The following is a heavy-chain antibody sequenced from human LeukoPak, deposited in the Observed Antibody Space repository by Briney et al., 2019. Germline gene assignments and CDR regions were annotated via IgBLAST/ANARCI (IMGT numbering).Heavy chain of an antibody. CDR2: INPSGSTI. CDR3: ARVRGSGFCSGSSCAKDPGYYYYMDV. D-gene: IGHD2-2*01. J-gene: IGHJ6*03. CDR1: GFTFSGYY. V-gene: IGHV3-11*01. Sequence: PGGSLRLSCEGSGFTFSGYYMSWIRQAPGKGLEWVSYINPSGSTIYYADSVEGRFTIPRDNAKKSLDLQMYSLRAEDTAVYYCARVRGSGFCSGSSCAKDPGYYYYMDVWGKGTTVTVSS.